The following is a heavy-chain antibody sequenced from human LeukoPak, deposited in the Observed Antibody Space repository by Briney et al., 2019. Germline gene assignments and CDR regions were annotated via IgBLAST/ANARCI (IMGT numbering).Heavy chain of an antibody. V-gene: IGHV3-64D*06. CDR3: VKDQNYYGWFDP. D-gene: IGHD3-10*01. Sequence: SGGSLRLSCSASGFTFSTYAMHWVRQAPGKGLEYVSAISSNGGSTYYADSVKGRFTIYRDNSKNTLYFQMSSLRAEDTAVYYCVKDQNYYGWFDPWGQGTLVTVSS. J-gene: IGHJ5*02. CDR1: GFTFSTYA. CDR2: ISSNGGST.